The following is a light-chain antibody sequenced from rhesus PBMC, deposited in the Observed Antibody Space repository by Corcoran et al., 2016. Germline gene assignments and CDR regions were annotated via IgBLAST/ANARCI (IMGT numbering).Light chain of an antibody. CDR1: QGISSW. CDR2: AAS. Sequence: DIQMTQSPSSLSASVVDKVTITCRASQGISSWLAWYQQKPGKGPKLLIYAASRLQAGVPSRFSGDGSGTDYTLTISSLQPEDFATYYCQQGYSSPRTFGQGTKVEIK. CDR3: QQGYSSPRT. V-gene: IGKV1-18*01. J-gene: IGKJ1*01.